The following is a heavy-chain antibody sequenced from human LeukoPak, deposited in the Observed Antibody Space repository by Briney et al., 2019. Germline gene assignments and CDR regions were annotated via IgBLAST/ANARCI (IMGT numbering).Heavy chain of an antibody. J-gene: IGHJ4*02. CDR3: ARDGVAGGFDY. D-gene: IGHD6-19*01. CDR2: IHYSGST. Sequence: SETLSLTCTVSGGSIGSYYWNWIRQAPGKGLEWIGYIHYSGSTNHNSALKSRVTISVDTSKNQYSLKLSSVTAADTAVHYCARDGVAGGFDYWGQGTLVTVS. V-gene: IGHV4-59*01. CDR1: GGSIGSYY.